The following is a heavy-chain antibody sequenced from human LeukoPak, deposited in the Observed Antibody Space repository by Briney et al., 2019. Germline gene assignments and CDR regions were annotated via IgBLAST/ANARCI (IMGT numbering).Heavy chain of an antibody. CDR3: ARDVLHCGGDCYPGN. V-gene: IGHV3-30-3*01. D-gene: IGHD2-21*02. Sequence: PGGSLRLSCAASGFTFSSYAMHWVRQAPGKGLEWVAVISYDGSNKYYADSVKGRFTISRDNSKNTLYLQMNSLRAEDTAVYYCARDVLHCGGDCYPGNWGQGTLVTVSS. CDR1: GFTFSSYA. CDR2: ISYDGSNK. J-gene: IGHJ4*02.